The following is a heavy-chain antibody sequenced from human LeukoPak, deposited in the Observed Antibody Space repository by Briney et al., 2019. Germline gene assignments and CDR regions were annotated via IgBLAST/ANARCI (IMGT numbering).Heavy chain of an antibody. CDR3: ARDVKWAARRYYYYYMDV. J-gene: IGHJ6*03. D-gene: IGHD6-6*01. CDR2: IYYSGST. CDR1: GGSISSSSYY. Sequence: SETLSLTCTVSGGSISSSSYYWGWIRQPPGKGLEWIGSIYYSGSTYYNPPLKSRVTISVDTSENQFSLKLSSVTAADTAVYYCARDVKWAARRYYYYYMDVWGKGTTVTVSS. V-gene: IGHV4-39*07.